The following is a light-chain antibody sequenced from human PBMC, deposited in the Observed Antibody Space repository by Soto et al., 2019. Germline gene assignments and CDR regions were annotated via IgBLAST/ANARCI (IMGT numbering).Light chain of an antibody. CDR3: QQYGSSPQ. Sequence: ESVMTQSPATLSVSPGEGAALSCRASQTVGSNLAWYQQKPGQAPRLLIYGASSRATGIPDRFSGSGSGTDFTLTISRLEPEDFAVYYCQQYGSSPQFGQGTKVDIK. CDR2: GAS. CDR1: QTVGSN. V-gene: IGKV3-20*01. J-gene: IGKJ1*01.